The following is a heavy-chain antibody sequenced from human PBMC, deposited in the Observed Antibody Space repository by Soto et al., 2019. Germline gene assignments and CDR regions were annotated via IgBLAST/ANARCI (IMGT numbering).Heavy chain of an antibody. CDR3: ARHNYYGSAPFDY. CDR2: IYYSGST. Sequence: PSETLSLTCTVSGGSISSYYWSWIRQPPGKGLEWIGYIYYSGSTNYKPSIKRRVTITVDTSKNQFSMKLSSVTAVDTAVYYCARHNYYGSAPFDYWGQGTLVTVSS. V-gene: IGHV4-59*08. D-gene: IGHD3-10*01. CDR1: GGSISSYY. J-gene: IGHJ4*02.